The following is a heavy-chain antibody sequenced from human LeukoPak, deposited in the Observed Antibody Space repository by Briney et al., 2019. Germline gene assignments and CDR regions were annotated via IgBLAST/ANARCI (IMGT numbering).Heavy chain of an antibody. CDR2: MYYTGST. CDR1: GGSISSSSYY. CDR3: ARVQQWLVRDWFDP. Sequence: PSETLSLTCTVSGGSISSSSYYGGWIRQPPGKGLEWIGSMYYTGSTFDNPSLKSRVTISVDTSKNQFSLKLSSVTAADTAVYYCARVQQWLVRDWFDPWGQGTLVTVSS. V-gene: IGHV4-39*01. J-gene: IGHJ5*02. D-gene: IGHD6-19*01.